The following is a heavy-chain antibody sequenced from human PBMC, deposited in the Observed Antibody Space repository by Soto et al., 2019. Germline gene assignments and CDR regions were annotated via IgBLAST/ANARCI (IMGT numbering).Heavy chain of an antibody. D-gene: IGHD5-12*01. Sequence: SVKVSCKASGGTFSNYAIGWVRQAPGQGLEWMGGIILPFGTPNYAQKFQGRITLTADESTTTVYMELSSLRSDDTAVYYCAKDGGKDGYFGNWFDPWGQGTQVTVSS. CDR3: AKDGGKDGYFGNWFDP. CDR1: GGTFSNYA. CDR2: IILPFGTP. V-gene: IGHV1-69*13. J-gene: IGHJ5*02.